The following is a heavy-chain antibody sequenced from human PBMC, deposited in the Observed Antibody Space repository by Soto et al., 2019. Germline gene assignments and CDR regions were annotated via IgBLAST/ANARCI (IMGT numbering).Heavy chain of an antibody. J-gene: IGHJ4*02. CDR3: AKSPRGEMATD. D-gene: IGHD5-12*01. CDR1: GYTFINHH. V-gene: IGHV1-18*01. Sequence: QVQLVQSGGEVKKPGASVTVSCKASGYTFINHHITWVRQAPGQGLEWMAWINTYNGMTDYAQKFQGRVTMTRDTSTSTAYMALRNLGSDDTAVYFCAKSPRGEMATDLGQGTLVTVSS. CDR2: INTYNGMT.